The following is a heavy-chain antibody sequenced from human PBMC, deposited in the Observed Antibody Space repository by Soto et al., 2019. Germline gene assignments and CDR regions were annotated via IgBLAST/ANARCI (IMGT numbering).Heavy chain of an antibody. Sequence: EVQLVESGGGLVKPGGSLRLSCEAFGFTFIDYSMNWMRQAPGKGLEWVASISSDNNYIYYRDSVEGRFTISRDNATNSLYLQMTSLGAEDTEVYYCARGRTCNGASCYGGCDYWGQGTLVTVSS. CDR1: GFTFIDYS. CDR2: ISSDNNYI. CDR3: ARGRTCNGASCYGGCDY. V-gene: IGHV3-21*02. D-gene: IGHD2-15*01. J-gene: IGHJ4*02.